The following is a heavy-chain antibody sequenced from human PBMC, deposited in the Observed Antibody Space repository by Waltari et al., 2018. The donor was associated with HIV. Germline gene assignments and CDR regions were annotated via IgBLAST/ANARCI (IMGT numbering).Heavy chain of an antibody. V-gene: IGHV3-30-3*01. CDR1: GCIGGDYP. D-gene: IGHD3-3*01. J-gene: IGHJ6*02. CDR2: ISFDGNNA. Sequence: QEQLVESGRGVAQPGRSLSLPCSGYGCIGGDYPIPCGRLAPGKGLEWVGLISFDGNNAYYADSVKGRFTISRDNSKNTMSLQMNSLRSDDTALYYCARTIFGVMITSDFFYGMDVWGQGTTVTVS. CDR3: ARTIFGVMITSDFFYGMDV.